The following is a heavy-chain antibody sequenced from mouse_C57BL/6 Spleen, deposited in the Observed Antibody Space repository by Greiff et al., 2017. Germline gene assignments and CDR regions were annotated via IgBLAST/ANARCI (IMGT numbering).Heavy chain of an antibody. D-gene: IGHD2-4*01. Sequence: DVKLVESGGGLVQPKGSLKLSCAASGFSFNTYAMNWVRQAPGKGLEWVARIRSKSNNYATYYADSVKDRFTISRDDSESMLYLQMNNLKTEDTAMYYCVSWSYDYDDYYAMDYWGQGTSVTVSS. CDR3: VSWSYDYDDYYAMDY. CDR1: GFSFNTYA. V-gene: IGHV10-1*01. J-gene: IGHJ4*01. CDR2: IRSKSNNYAT.